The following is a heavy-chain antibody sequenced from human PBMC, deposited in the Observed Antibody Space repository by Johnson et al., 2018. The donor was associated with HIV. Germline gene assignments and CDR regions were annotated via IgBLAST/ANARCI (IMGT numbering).Heavy chain of an antibody. D-gene: IGHD1-26*01. J-gene: IGHJ3*01. CDR1: GLTLKNAW. CDR3: TTRLNSGTYWGNYDFDV. V-gene: IGHV3-15*01. CDR2: IKRDVDGGTI. Sequence: VQLVESGGGLVTPGGSLRISCSVSGLTLKNAWMTWVRQAPGKGLEWVGHIKRDVDGGTIDYTAPVKGRFTIFRDDSKNILYLQMNKLKAEDTDLYYCTTRLNSGTYWGNYDFDVWGQGTMVTVSS.